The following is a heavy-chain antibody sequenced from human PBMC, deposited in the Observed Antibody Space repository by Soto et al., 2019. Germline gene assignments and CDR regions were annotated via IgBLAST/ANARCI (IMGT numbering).Heavy chain of an antibody. V-gene: IGHV3-30-3*01. Sequence: GGSLRLSCAASGFTFSSYAMHWVRQAPGKGLECVAVISYDGSNKYYADSVKGRFTISRDNSKNTLYLQMNSLRAEDTAVYYCARGAFLSYDSSGYYPYWGQGTLVTVYS. CDR1: GFTFSSYA. J-gene: IGHJ4*02. D-gene: IGHD3-22*01. CDR2: ISYDGSNK. CDR3: ARGAFLSYDSSGYYPY.